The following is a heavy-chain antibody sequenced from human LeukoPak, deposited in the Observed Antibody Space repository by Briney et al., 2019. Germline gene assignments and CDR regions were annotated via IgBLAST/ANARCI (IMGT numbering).Heavy chain of an antibody. V-gene: IGHV4-39*01. CDR1: GGSISSSSYY. J-gene: IGHJ4*02. CDR2: IYYSGST. D-gene: IGHD3-22*01. CDR3: ARREVDYYDSSGYPFDY. Sequence: PSETLSLTCTVSGGSISSSSYYWGWIRQPPGKGLEWIGSIYYSGSTYYSPSLKSRVTISVDTSKNQFSLKLSSVTAADTAVYYCARREVDYYDSSGYPFDYWGQGTLVTVSS.